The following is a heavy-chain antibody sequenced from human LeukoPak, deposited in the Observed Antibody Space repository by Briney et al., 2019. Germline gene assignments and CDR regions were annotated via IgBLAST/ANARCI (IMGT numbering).Heavy chain of an antibody. V-gene: IGHV1-69*13. CDR2: IIPIFGTA. J-gene: IGHJ4*02. CDR3: ATCARNFYCYRFDY. CDR1: GGTFSSNA. D-gene: IGHD2-2*02. Sequence: SVKVSCKASGGTFSSNAISWVRQAPGQGLEWMGGIIPIFGTANYAQKFQGRVTITADESTSTAYMELSSLRSEDTAVYYCATCARNFYCYRFDYWGQGTLVTVSS.